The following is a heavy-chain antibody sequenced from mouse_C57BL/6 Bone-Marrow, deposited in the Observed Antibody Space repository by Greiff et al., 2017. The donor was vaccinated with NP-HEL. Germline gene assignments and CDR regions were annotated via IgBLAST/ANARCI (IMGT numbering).Heavy chain of an antibody. CDR3: ARRELVPWFAY. CDR1: GYSITSGYY. Sequence: EVKLVESGPGLVKPSQSLSLTCSVTGYSITSGYYWNWIRQFPGNKLEWMGYISYDGSNNYNPSLKNRISITRDTSKNQFFLKLNSVTTEDTATYYCARRELVPWFAYWGQGTLVTVSA. D-gene: IGHD4-1*01. CDR2: ISYDGSN. V-gene: IGHV3-6*01. J-gene: IGHJ3*01.